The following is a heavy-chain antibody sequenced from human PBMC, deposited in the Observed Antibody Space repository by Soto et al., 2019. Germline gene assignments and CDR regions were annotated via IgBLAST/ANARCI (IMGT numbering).Heavy chain of an antibody. V-gene: IGHV4-4*02. CDR2: IYYSGST. D-gene: IGHD3-10*01. Sequence: SETLSLTCAVSGGSISSTNWWSWVRQVPGKGLEWIGYIYYSGSTNYNPSLKSRVTISVDTSKNQFSLKLSSVTAADTAVYYCARHRLETGGNVLLWFGDRFYYYYGMDVWGQGTTVTVSS. CDR1: GGSISSTNW. J-gene: IGHJ6*02. CDR3: ARHRLETGGNVLLWFGDRFYYYYGMDV.